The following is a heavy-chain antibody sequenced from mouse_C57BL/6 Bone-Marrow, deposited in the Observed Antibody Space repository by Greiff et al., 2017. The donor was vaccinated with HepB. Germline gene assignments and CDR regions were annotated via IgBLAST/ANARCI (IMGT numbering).Heavy chain of an antibody. CDR3: AREDFDCYWDYAMDY. CDR1: GFTFSSYA. D-gene: IGHD2-3*01. CDR2: ISDGGSYT. J-gene: IGHJ4*01. V-gene: IGHV5-4*01. Sequence: EVQLQESGGGLVKPGGSLKLSCAASGFTFSSYAMSWVRQTPEKRLEWVATISDGGSYTYYPDNVKGRFTISRDNAKNNLYLQMNHLKSEDTAMYYGAREDFDCYWDYAMDYWGQGTSVTVSS.